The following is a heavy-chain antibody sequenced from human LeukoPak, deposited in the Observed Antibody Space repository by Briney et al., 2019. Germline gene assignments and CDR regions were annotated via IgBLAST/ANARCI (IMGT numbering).Heavy chain of an antibody. V-gene: IGHV1-69*04. CDR3: ARDPGDYDSSGYPPV. CDR1: GGTFSSYA. Sequence: GASVKVSCKASGGTFSSYAISWVRQAPGQGLEWMGRIIPSLGIANYAQKFQGRVTVTAEKSTSTAYMELSSLRSEDTAVYYSARDPGDYDSSGYPPVWRQGTLVTVSS. J-gene: IGHJ4*02. CDR2: IIPSLGIA. D-gene: IGHD3-22*01.